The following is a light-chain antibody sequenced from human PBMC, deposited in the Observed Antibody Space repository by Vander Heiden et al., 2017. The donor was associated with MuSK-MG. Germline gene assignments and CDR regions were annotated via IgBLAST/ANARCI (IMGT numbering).Light chain of an antibody. CDR2: YDS. CDR3: QVWDSSSDHPGV. J-gene: IGLJ1*01. Sequence: SYVLPQPPSVSVAPGQTARITCGGNNIGSKSVHWYQQKPGQAPVLVIYYDSDRPSGIPERFSGSNSGNTATLTISRVEAGDEADYYCQVWDSSSDHPGVFGTGTKVTVL. V-gene: IGLV3-21*04. CDR1: NIGSKS.